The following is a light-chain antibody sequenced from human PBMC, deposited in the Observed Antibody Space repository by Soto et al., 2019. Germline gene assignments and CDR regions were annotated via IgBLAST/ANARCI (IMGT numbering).Light chain of an antibody. CDR2: GAS. J-gene: IGKJ5*01. V-gene: IGKV3-15*01. CDR3: QQYKSWPTIT. CDR1: QSLNTD. Sequence: EILMTQSPDSLSVSPGETATLSCRASQSLNTDLAWYQQKPGQAPRLLLYGASTRATGISTSFSGGGSGTEFTLTISGLQSADSAVYYCQQYKSWPTITFGQGTRLEIK.